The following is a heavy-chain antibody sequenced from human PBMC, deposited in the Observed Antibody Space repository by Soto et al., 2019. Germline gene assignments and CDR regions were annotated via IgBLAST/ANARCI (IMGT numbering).Heavy chain of an antibody. CDR2: ISYDGTNN. D-gene: IGHD2-2*01. CDR3: AKDQSCTSRYGTDV. CDR1: GFTFTNFG. V-gene: IGHV3-30*18. J-gene: IGHJ6*02. Sequence: QVQLVESGGGVVQPGRSLRLSCEASGFTFTNFGIPWVRQAPGKGLEWVAFISYDGTNNYYADSLKGRFTITRDNSKNTVYLQMNSLRTEDTAVYYCAKDQSCTSRYGTDVWGQGTTVTVSS.